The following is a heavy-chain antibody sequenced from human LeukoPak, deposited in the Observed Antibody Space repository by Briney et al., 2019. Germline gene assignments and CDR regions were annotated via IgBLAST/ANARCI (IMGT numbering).Heavy chain of an antibody. CDR3: ARDVSDIVVVVAATDY. D-gene: IGHD2-15*01. J-gene: IGHJ4*02. V-gene: IGHV3-30*04. CDR2: ISYDGSNK. CDR1: GFTFSSYA. Sequence: QPGGSLRLSCAASGFTFSSYAMHWVRQAPGKGLEWVAVISYDGSNKYYADSVKGRFTISRDHSKNTLYLQMNSLRAEDTAVYYCARDVSDIVVVVAATDYWGQGTLVTVSS.